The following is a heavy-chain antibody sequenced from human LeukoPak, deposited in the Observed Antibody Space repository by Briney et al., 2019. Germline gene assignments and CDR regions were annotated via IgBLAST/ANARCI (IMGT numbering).Heavy chain of an antibody. CDR1: GFTFSSYG. CDR2: ISGSGGST. J-gene: IGHJ4*02. Sequence: GGSLRLSCAASGFTFSSYGMSWVRQAPGKGLEWVSAISGSGGSTYYADSVKGRFTISRDNSKNTLYLQMNSLRAEDTAVYYCGLDFAAGTFDYWGQGTLVTVSS. CDR3: GLDFAAGTFDY. V-gene: IGHV3-23*01.